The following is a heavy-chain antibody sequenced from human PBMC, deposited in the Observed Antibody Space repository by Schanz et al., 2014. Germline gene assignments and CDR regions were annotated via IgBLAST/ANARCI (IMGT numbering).Heavy chain of an antibody. CDR1: GGTFSSYT. J-gene: IGHJ4*02. CDR3: ARDRLECGAECYSVEVFEI. Sequence: QLQLVQSGAEVKKPGSSVKVSCKLSGGTFSSYTISWMRQAPGQGLEWMGRIIPSLGLAKYEQKFQDKVSIAADTSTTTAYMELSGLRSEDTAVYYCARDRLECGAECYSVEVFEIWGQGTLVIVSS. D-gene: IGHD2-21*01. V-gene: IGHV1-69*08. CDR2: IIPSLGLA.